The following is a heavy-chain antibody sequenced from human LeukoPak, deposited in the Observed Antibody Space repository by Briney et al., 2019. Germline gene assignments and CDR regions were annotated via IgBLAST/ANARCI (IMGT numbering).Heavy chain of an antibody. J-gene: IGHJ4*02. CDR1: GFTFSSYS. CDR2: ISSSSSTI. V-gene: IGHV3-48*01. CDR3: ARASSSSDDY. D-gene: IGHD6-6*01. Sequence: GGSLRLSCAASGFTFSSYSMNWARQDPGKGLEWVSYISSSSSTIYYADSVKGRFTISRDNAKNSLYLQMNSLRAEDTAVYYCARASSSSDDYWGQGTLVTVSS.